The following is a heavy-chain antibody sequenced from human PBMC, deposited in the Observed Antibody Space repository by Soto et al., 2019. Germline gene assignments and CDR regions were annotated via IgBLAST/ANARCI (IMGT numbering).Heavy chain of an antibody. CDR1: GFTFSDHY. V-gene: IGHV3-72*01. CDR3: TRRPAAGGLDV. CDR2: IRTRSNGYTT. J-gene: IGHJ6*02. D-gene: IGHD6-25*01. Sequence: EVQLVESGGGLVQPGGSLRLSCVASGFTFSDHYMDWVRLAPGKGLEWVGRIRTRSNGYTTEYVASVRGRFTISRDDSKNSLYLRMNSLKTEDTAVYYCTRRPAAGGLDVWGQGTTVTVSS.